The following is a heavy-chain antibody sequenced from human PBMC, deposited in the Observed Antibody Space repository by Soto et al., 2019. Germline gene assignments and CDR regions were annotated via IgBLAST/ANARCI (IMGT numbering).Heavy chain of an antibody. V-gene: IGHV3-23*01. CDR1: GFTFSSYA. Sequence: LRLSCAASGFTFSSYAMSWVRQTPGKGLEWVSGVLGGGGSTFYADSVKGRFTISRDNSKNTLYVQMNSLRAEDTAIYYCARKGPPRDAFDIWGQGTMVTVSS. CDR2: VLGGGGST. J-gene: IGHJ3*02. CDR3: ARKGPPRDAFDI.